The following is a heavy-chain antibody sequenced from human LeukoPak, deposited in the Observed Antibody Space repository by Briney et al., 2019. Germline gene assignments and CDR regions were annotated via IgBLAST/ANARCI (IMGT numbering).Heavy chain of an antibody. D-gene: IGHD5-24*01. CDR3: AKDGEEMATIN. Sequence: AGGSLRLSCAASGFTFSNYAMHWVRQAPGKGLEWVSAISGSGGSTYYADSVKGRFTISRDNSKNTLYLQMNSLRAEDTAVYYCAKDGEEMATINWGQGTLVTVSS. CDR1: GFTFSNYA. V-gene: IGHV3-23*01. J-gene: IGHJ4*02. CDR2: ISGSGGST.